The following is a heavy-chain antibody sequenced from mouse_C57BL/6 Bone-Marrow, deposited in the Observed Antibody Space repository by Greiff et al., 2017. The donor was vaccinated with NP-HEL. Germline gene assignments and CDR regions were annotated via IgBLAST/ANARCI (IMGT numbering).Heavy chain of an antibody. CDR1: GYTFTSYW. V-gene: IGHV1-64*01. CDR2: IHPNSGST. D-gene: IGHD1-1*01. CDR3: DYYGSSSAY. Sequence: QVQLQQPGAELVKPGASVKLSCKASGYTFTSYWMHWVKQRPGQGLEWIGMIHPNSGSTNYNEKFKSKATLTVNKSSSTAYMQLSSLTSEDSAVYYCDYYGSSSAYWGQGTLVTVSA. J-gene: IGHJ3*01.